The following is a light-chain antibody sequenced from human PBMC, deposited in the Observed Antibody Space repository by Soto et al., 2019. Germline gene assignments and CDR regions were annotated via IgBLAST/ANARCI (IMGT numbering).Light chain of an antibody. CDR1: QSVSSF. Sequence: EIVLTQSPATLSLSPGERATLSCRASQSVSSFLGWYQRKPGQAPRLLIYDASNRAPGIPARFSGSGSGTDFTLTISSLEPEDFAVYYCQQRSSWTFGQGTKVEIK. CDR3: QQRSSWT. CDR2: DAS. V-gene: IGKV3-11*01. J-gene: IGKJ1*01.